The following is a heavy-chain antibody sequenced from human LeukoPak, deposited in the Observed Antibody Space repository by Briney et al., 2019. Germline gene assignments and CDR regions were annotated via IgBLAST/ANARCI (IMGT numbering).Heavy chain of an antibody. CDR3: AKAGSGWSGDY. Sequence: GGSLRLSCAASGFTFSSYSMNWVRQAPGKGLEWVSSISSSSSYIYYADSVKGRFTISRDNSKNTLYLQMNSLRAEDTAVYYCAKAGSGWSGDYWGQGTLVTVSS. J-gene: IGHJ4*02. V-gene: IGHV3-21*04. CDR1: GFTFSSYS. CDR2: ISSSSSYI. D-gene: IGHD6-19*01.